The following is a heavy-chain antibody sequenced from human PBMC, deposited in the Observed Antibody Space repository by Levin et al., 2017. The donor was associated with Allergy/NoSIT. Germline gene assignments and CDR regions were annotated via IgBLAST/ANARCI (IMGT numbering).Heavy chain of an antibody. CDR2: ISSSSVYI. Sequence: GGSLRLSCAASGFTFSSYSMNWVRQAPGKGLEWVSSISSSSVYIYYARPLEGRFTVSRDNATNSLYLQMNSLTAEDTAVYYCVRAQGSSGNIPGDYWGQGTMVTVSS. CDR1: GFTFSSYS. CDR3: VRAQGSSGNIPGDY. D-gene: IGHD1-14*01. V-gene: IGHV3-21*01. J-gene: IGHJ4*02.